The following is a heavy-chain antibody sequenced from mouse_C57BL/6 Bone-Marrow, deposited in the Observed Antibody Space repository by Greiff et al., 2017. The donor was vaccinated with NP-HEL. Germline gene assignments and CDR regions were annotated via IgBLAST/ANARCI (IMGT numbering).Heavy chain of an antibody. J-gene: IGHJ3*01. CDR1: GYTFTDYY. D-gene: IGHD1-1*01. V-gene: IGHV1-26*01. CDR2: INPNNGGT. Sequence: VQLQQSGPELVKPGASVKISCKASGYTFTDYYMNWVTQSHGKSLEWIGAINPNNGGTSYNQKFKGKATLTVDKSSSTAYMELRSLTSEDSAVYYCAHPYYYCSSFAYWGQGTLVTVSA. CDR3: AHPYYYCSSFAY.